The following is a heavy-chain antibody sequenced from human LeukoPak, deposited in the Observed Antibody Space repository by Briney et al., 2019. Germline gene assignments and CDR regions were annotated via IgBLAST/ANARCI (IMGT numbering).Heavy chain of an antibody. CDR3: ARGGPIDY. Sequence: GESLRLSCAASGFTFSRNWMYWVRQAAGKGLVWVSRINSDGSTTSYVDSVKGRFTISRDNAKGTLYLQMNSLRAEDTAVYYCARGGPIDYWGQGTLVTVSS. CDR2: INSDGSTT. CDR1: GFTFSRNW. J-gene: IGHJ4*02. V-gene: IGHV3-74*01.